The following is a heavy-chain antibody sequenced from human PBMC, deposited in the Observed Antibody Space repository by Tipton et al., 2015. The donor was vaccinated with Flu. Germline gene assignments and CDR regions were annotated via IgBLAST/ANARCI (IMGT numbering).Heavy chain of an antibody. V-gene: IGHV4-38-2*01. J-gene: IGHJ4*02. Sequence: LRLSCSVSGYSIRSVYYRGWVRRPPGKGLELIGTISLRGPTYYNPSLKSRLTISVDTSKNQFSLRLSSVTAADTAVYYCATTTYFYGSGRHDYWGQGTLVTVSS. D-gene: IGHD3-10*01. CDR1: GYSIRSVYY. CDR3: ATTTYFYGSGRHDY. CDR2: ISLRGPT.